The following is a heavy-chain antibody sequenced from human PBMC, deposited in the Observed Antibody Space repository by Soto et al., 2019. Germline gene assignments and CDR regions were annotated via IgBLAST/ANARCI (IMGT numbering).Heavy chain of an antibody. D-gene: IGHD6-13*01. CDR2: ISGSSSYI. J-gene: IGHJ4*02. CDR3: AAGDGYGCCWYAY. Sequence: EVQLVESGGGLVKPGGSLRLSCAASGFIFNTYSMNWVRQAPGKGLEWVSFISGSSSYIYYADSVKGRFTISRDNAKNTLYLRMNSLKAEDMAVYYCAAGDGYGCCWYAYWGQGTLVAVSS. CDR1: GFIFNTYS. V-gene: IGHV3-21*01.